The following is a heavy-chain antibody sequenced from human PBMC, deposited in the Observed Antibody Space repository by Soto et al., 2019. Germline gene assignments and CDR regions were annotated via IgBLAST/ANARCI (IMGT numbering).Heavy chain of an antibody. D-gene: IGHD2-15*01. CDR3: AKDISGVVVVAGGMDV. J-gene: IGHJ6*02. CDR1: GFTFDDYT. CDR2: ISWDGGST. V-gene: IGHV3-43*01. Sequence: GSLRLSCAASGFTFDDYTMHWVRQAPGKGLEWVSLISWDGGSTYYADSVKGRFTISRDNSKNSLYLQMNSLRTEDTALYYCAKDISGVVVVAGGMDVWGQGTTVTVSS.